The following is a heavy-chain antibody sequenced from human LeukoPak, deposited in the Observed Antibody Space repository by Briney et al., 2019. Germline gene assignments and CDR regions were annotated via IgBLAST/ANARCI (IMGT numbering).Heavy chain of an antibody. J-gene: IGHJ4*02. D-gene: IGHD6-19*01. CDR2: IIPILGIA. V-gene: IGHV1-69*04. CDR3: ARGKGYSSGLTFDY. Sequence: SVKVSCKASGGTFSSYAISWVRQAPGQGLEWTGRIIPILGIANYAQKFQGRVTITADKSTSTAYMELSSLRSEDTAVYYCARGKGYSSGLTFDYWGQGTLVTVSS. CDR1: GGTFSSYA.